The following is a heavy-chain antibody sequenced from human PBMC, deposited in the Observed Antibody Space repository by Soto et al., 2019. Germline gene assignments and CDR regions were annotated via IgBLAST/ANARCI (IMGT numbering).Heavy chain of an antibody. CDR2: INHSGST. CDR1: VWSFSGYY. CDR3: ARGGPIITIFGVVIIKRNWLAR. J-gene: IGHJ5*02. V-gene: IGHV4-34*01. Sequence: SETLSLTCAVYVWSFSGYYWSWIRQPPGKGLEWIGEINHSGSTNYNPSLKSRVTISVDTSKNQFSLKLSSVTAADTAVYYCARGGPIITIFGVVIIKRNWLARCGQGTRVTVYS. D-gene: IGHD3-3*01.